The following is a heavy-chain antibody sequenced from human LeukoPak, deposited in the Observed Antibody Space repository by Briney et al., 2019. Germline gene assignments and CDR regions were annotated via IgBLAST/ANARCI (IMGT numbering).Heavy chain of an antibody. CDR2: IYYNGGT. CDR1: GGSISSSSYY. CDR3: ARRALMRTAVTRGGSDFYYGMDA. D-gene: IGHD4-11*01. Sequence: PSETLSLTCTVSGGSISSSSYYWVWIRQTPEKGLEWIGSIYYNGGTYYNPSLKSRVTVSIDTSNNQFSLKLSSLTAADTAVYYCARRALMRTAVTRGGSDFYYGMDAWGQGTTVTVSS. J-gene: IGHJ6*02. V-gene: IGHV4-39*07.